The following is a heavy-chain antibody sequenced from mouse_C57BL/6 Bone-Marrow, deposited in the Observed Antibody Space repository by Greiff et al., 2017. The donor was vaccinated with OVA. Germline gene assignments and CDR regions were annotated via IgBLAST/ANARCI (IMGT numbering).Heavy chain of an antibody. D-gene: IGHD2-10*02. V-gene: IGHV1-62-3*01. CDR2: IDPNSGGT. Sequence: QVQLQQPGAELVKPGASVKLSCKASGYTFTSYWMHWVKQRPGRGLEWIGRIDPNSGGTKYNEKFKSKATLTVDTSSSTAYMELHSLTSEDSAVYFCASLVWYYWGQGTTLTVSS. J-gene: IGHJ2*01. CDR3: ASLVWYY. CDR1: GYTFTSYW.